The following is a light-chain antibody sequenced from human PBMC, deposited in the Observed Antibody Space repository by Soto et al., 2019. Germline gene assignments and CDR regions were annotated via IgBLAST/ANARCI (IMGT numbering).Light chain of an antibody. J-gene: IGKJ2*01. CDR2: AAS. CDR1: ETVSSD. CDR3: HQYNNWPPGT. V-gene: IGKV3-15*01. Sequence: IVLRHSPCTLSLTPGDRAALSCMSIETVSSDFLAWYQQKPGQAPRLLIYAASTRATGIPARFSGSGSGTEFTLTISSLQSEDFALYYCHQYNNWPPGTFGQGTKVDIK.